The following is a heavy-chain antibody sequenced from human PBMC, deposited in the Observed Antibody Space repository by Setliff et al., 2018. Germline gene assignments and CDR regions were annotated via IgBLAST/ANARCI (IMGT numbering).Heavy chain of an antibody. D-gene: IGHD3-3*01. V-gene: IGHV1-3*01. J-gene: IGHJ6*03. CDR1: GYTFTSYA. CDR3: ARDRVPPLFGVGSYYYMDV. CDR2: INAGNGNT. Sequence: ASVKVSCKASGYTFTSYAMHSVRQAPGQRLEWMGWINAGNGNTKYSQKFQGRVTITRDTSASTAYTELSSLRSEDTAVYYCARDRVPPLFGVGSYYYMDVWGKGTTVTSP.